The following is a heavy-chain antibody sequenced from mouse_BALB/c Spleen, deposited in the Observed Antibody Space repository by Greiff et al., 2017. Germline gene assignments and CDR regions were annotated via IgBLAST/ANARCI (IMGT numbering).Heavy chain of an antibody. CDR3: ARGYGNYVGGAMDY. CDR1: GFTFSSYA. CDR2: ISSGGST. Sequence: EVQLVESGGGLVKPGGSLKLSCAASGFTFSSYAMSWVRQTPEKRLEWVASISSGGSTYYPDSVKGRFTISRDNARNILYLQMSSLRSEDTAMYYCARGYGNYVGGAMDYWGQGTSVTVSS. J-gene: IGHJ4*01. D-gene: IGHD2-1*01. V-gene: IGHV5-6-5*01.